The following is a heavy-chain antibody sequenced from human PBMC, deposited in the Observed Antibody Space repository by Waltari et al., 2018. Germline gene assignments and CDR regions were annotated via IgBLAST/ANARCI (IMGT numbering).Heavy chain of an antibody. Sequence: EVQLVESGGGLVQPGGSLRLSCVASGFTFSSHWMHWVRQAPGKGLVWLSRINSDGTNTRYADSGKGRFTISRDNAKNTLYMQMNSLRAEDTAVYYCARGLSSGIADYWGQGTPVTVSS. CDR1: GFTFSSHW. V-gene: IGHV3-74*01. CDR2: INSDGTNT. D-gene: IGHD3-22*01. CDR3: ARGLSSGIADY. J-gene: IGHJ4*02.